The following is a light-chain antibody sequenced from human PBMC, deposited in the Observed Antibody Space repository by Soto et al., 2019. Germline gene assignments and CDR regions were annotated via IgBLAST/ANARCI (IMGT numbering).Light chain of an antibody. CDR2: EVT. V-gene: IGLV2-23*02. Sequence: QSALTQPASVSGSPGQSITISCTGTSSDVGGSNLVSWYQQQPGKAPKLMIYEVTKRPSGVSNRFSGTKSGNTASLTISGLQADDEADYYCCSYATSDIHVRFGGGTKLTVL. CDR3: CSYATSDIHVR. J-gene: IGLJ2*01. CDR1: SSDVGGSNL.